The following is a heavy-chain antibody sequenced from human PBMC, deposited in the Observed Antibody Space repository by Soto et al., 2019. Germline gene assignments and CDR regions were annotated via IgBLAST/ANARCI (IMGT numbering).Heavy chain of an antibody. CDR2: ISGSGGTT. CDR1: GFTVSTFP. D-gene: IGHD3-10*01. V-gene: IGHV3-23*01. Sequence: PGGSLRLSCAASGFTVSTFPMTWVRQAPGKGLEWVSVISGSGGTTYYADSVEGRFTISRDNSKNTLYLQMNSLRAEDTAVYYCAKDPTGELLFPRDYWGQGTLVTVSS. J-gene: IGHJ4*02. CDR3: AKDPTGELLFPRDY.